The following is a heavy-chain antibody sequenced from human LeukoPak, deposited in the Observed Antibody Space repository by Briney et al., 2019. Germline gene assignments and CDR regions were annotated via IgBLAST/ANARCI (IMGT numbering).Heavy chain of an antibody. CDR2: IYITGST. Sequence: SETLSLTCTVAGGSIISYYWSWIRQSTGKGLESIGRIYITGSTTYNPSLKSRVTMSLDTSKNQFSLKLSSVTAADTAVYYCARDSGTTGEVKFDPWGQGTLVTVSS. D-gene: IGHD3-10*01. V-gene: IGHV4-4*07. CDR1: GGSIISYY. CDR3: ARDSGTTGEVKFDP. J-gene: IGHJ5*02.